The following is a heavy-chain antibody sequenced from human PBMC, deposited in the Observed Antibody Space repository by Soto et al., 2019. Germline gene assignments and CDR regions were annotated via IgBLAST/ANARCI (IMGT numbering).Heavy chain of an antibody. CDR2: ISYDGSNK. Sequence: LRLSCAASGFTFSSYAMHWVRQAPGKGLEWVAVISYDGSNKYYADSVKGRFTISRDNSKNTLYLQMNSLRAEDTAVYYCARGSPTTVVYSDYWGQGTLVTVSS. V-gene: IGHV3-30-3*01. D-gene: IGHD4-17*01. CDR1: GFTFSSYA. CDR3: ARGSPTTVVYSDY. J-gene: IGHJ4*02.